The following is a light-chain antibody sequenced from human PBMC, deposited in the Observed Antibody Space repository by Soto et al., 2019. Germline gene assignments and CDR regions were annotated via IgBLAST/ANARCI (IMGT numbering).Light chain of an antibody. V-gene: IGKV3-20*01. CDR3: QQYGGSLPYT. CDR2: GAS. Sequence: EIVLTQSPGTLSLSPGERATLSCRASQSVSSSYLAWYQQKPGQAPRLLIYGASSRATGIPDRFSGGGSGTDFTLTISRLEPEDFAVYYCQQYGGSLPYTFGQGTKLEIK. J-gene: IGKJ2*01. CDR1: QSVSSSY.